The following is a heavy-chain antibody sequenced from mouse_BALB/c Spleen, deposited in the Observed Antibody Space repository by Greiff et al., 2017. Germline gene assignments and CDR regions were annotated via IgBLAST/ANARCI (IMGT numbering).Heavy chain of an antibody. D-gene: IGHD2-2*01. J-gene: IGHJ1*01. Sequence: VQLQQSGPGLVKPSQSLSLTCTVTGYSITSDYAWNWIRQFPGNKLEWLGYISYSGSTSYNPSLKSRISITRDTSKNQFFLQLNSVTTEDTATYYCARREEGGYLWYFDVWGAGTTVTVSS. CDR1: GYSITSDYA. V-gene: IGHV3-2*02. CDR3: ARREEGGYLWYFDV. CDR2: ISYSGST.